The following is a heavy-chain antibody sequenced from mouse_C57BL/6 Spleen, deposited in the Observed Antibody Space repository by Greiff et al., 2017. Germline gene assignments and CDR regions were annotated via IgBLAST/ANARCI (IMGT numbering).Heavy chain of an antibody. J-gene: IGHJ2*01. D-gene: IGHD3-2*02. CDR1: GYAFSSYW. CDR2: IYPGDGDT. CDR3: ARSSSSEGYFDD. Sequence: VQLQQSGAELVKPGASVKISCKASGYAFSSYWMTWVKQRPGKGLEWIGQIYPGDGDTNYNGKFKGKATLTADKSSSTAYMQLSSLPSEDSAVYVCARSSSSEGYFDDWGQGTTLTVSS. V-gene: IGHV1-80*01.